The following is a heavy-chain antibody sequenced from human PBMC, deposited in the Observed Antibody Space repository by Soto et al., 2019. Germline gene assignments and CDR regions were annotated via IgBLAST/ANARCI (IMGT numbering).Heavy chain of an antibody. CDR3: ARSSRVVPAAPDWFDP. J-gene: IGHJ5*02. D-gene: IGHD2-2*01. Sequence: QVQLVQSGAEVKKPGSSVKVSCKASGGTFSSYAISWVRQAPGQGLEWMGGIIPIFGTANYAQKFQGRVTITADESTSTAYMELSSLRSDDTAVYYCARSSRVVPAAPDWFDPWGQGTLVTVSS. V-gene: IGHV1-69*01. CDR1: GGTFSSYA. CDR2: IIPIFGTA.